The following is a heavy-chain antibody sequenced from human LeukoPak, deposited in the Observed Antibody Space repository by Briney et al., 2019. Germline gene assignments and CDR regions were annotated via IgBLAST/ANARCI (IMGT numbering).Heavy chain of an antibody. CDR3: ASSFSRTYYYDSSGYHTLGY. V-gene: IGHV1-2*02. D-gene: IGHD3-22*01. J-gene: IGHJ4*02. CDR2: INPNSGGT. CDR1: GYTFTGYY. Sequence: ASVKVSCKASGYTFTGYYMHWVRQAPGQGLEWMGWINPNSGGTNYAQKFQGRVTMTRDTSISTAYMELSRLRSDDTAVYYCASSFSRTYYYDSSGYHTLGYWSQGTLVTVSS.